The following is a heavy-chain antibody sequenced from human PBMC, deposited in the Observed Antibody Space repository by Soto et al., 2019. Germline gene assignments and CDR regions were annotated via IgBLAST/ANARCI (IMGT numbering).Heavy chain of an antibody. Sequence: EGQLLKSGGGLVQPGESLRVSCAASGFTFSSSGMSWVRQAPGKGLEGVSSISVRGDYRYYADSVKGRFTISRDNSKNTLYLQMNSLTAEDTAVYYCANHGAFDFWGQGTTVAVSS. CDR1: GFTFSSSG. CDR2: ISVRGDYR. J-gene: IGHJ3*01. V-gene: IGHV3-23*01. CDR3: ANHGAFDF.